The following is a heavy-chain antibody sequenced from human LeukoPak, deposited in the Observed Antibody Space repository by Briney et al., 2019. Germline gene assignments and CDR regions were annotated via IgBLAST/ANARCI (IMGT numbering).Heavy chain of an antibody. Sequence: SETLSLTCTGSARSISNYYWNWIRQPPGKGLEWIGYIYYSGSTNYNPSLKSRVTISVDTSKNQFSLKLSSVTAADTAVYYCARDYLYCSGGSCYSTFDYWGQGTLVTVSS. V-gene: IGHV4-59*01. D-gene: IGHD2-15*01. CDR2: IYYSGST. CDR1: ARSISNYY. CDR3: ARDYLYCSGGSCYSTFDY. J-gene: IGHJ4*02.